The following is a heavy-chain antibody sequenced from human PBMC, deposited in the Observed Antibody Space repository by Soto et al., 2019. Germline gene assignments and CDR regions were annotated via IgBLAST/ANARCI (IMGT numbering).Heavy chain of an antibody. D-gene: IGHD3-3*01. CDR3: ARETSTDYDFWSGYLYYYYYYGMDV. Sequence: GGSLRLSCAASGFTFSSYSMNWVRQAPGKGLEWVSSISSSSSYIYYADSVKGRFTISRDNAKTSLYLQMNSLRAEDTAVYYCARETSTDYDFWSGYLYYYYYYGMDVWGQGTTVTVSS. J-gene: IGHJ6*02. CDR1: GFTFSSYS. CDR2: ISSSSSYI. V-gene: IGHV3-21*01.